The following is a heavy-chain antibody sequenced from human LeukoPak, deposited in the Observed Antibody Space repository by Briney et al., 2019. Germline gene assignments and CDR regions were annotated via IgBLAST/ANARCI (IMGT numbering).Heavy chain of an antibody. CDR1: GGSTNNYY. D-gene: IGHD3-22*01. V-gene: IGHV4-59*08. J-gene: IGHJ1*01. CDR2: IYYSGST. Sequence: SETLSLTCTVSGGSTNNYYWSWIRQPPGKGLEWIGYIYYSGSTNYNPSLKSRVTISVDTSKNQFSLNLRSVTAADTAVYYCARPADYYDSSGSFQHWGQGTLVTVSS. CDR3: ARPADYYDSSGSFQH.